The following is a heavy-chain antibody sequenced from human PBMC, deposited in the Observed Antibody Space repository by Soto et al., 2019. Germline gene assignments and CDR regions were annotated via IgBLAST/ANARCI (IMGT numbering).Heavy chain of an antibody. D-gene: IGHD6-13*01. CDR1: GFTFSSYA. CDR2: ISGGGGST. CDR3: AREGAYSSSWYVKIDYYGMDV. J-gene: IGHJ6*02. Sequence: GGSLRLSCAASGFTFSSYAMSWVRQAPGKGLEWVSAISGGGGSTYYADSVKGRFTISRDNSKNTLYLQMNSLRAEDTAVYYCAREGAYSSSWYVKIDYYGMDVLCQGTTVTVSS. V-gene: IGHV3-23*01.